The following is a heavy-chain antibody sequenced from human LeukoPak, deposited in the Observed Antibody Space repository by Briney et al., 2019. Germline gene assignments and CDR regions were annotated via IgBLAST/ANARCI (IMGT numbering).Heavy chain of an antibody. CDR1: GYIFTSYW. CDR3: ARLGRYCSSTSCYPRHFDY. Sequence: GESLKISCKGSGYIFTSYWIGWVRQMPGKGLEWMGIIYPGDSDTRYSPSFQGQVTISADKSISTAYLQWSSLKASDTAMYYCARLGRYCSSTSCYPRHFDYWGQGTLVTVSS. V-gene: IGHV5-51*01. CDR2: IYPGDSDT. J-gene: IGHJ4*02. D-gene: IGHD2-2*01.